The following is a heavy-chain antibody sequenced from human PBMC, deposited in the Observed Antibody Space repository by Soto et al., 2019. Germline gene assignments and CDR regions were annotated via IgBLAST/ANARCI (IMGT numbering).Heavy chain of an antibody. CDR3: VKDEGIEAMDV. V-gene: IGHV3-21*01. D-gene: IGHD3-3*02. CDR1: GFTFSRNT. CDR2: ITSSGSYV. J-gene: IGHJ6*02. Sequence: GGSLRLSCVTSGFTFSRNTMNWVRQAPGKGLEWVASITSSGSYVYYADSVKGRFSASGDNAKNSLSLQMDSLRPDDTAIYFCVKDEGIEAMDVWGQGSTVTVSS.